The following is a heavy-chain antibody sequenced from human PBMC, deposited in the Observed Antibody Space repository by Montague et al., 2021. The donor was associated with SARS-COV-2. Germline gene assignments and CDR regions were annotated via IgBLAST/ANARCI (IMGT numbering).Heavy chain of an antibody. CDR2: ISAYNGNT. CDR1: GYTFTSYG. D-gene: IGHD3-9*01. V-gene: IGHV1-18*01. Sequence: SVKVSCKASGYTFTSYGISWVRQAPGQGLEWMGWISAYNGNTNYAQKLQGRVTMTTDTSTSTAYMELRSLRSDDTAVYYCAREGKPTYYDILTGYFGSTYFDYWSQGTLVTISS. J-gene: IGHJ4*02. CDR3: AREGKPTYYDILTGYFGSTYFDY.